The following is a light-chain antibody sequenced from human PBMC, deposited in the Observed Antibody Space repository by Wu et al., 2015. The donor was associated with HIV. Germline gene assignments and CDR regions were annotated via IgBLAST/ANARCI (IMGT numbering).Light chain of an antibody. CDR3: QQYGSSPET. CDR1: QSVNSNF. J-gene: IGKJ2*01. CDR2: DAS. Sequence: EVVLTQSPGTLSLSPGERATLSCRASQSVNSNFLAWYQQKPAQPPRLLIYDASSRAIGVPDRFSGSGSGTDFTLTISRLEPEDFAVYYCQQYGSSPETFGQGTKLEIK. V-gene: IGKV3-20*01.